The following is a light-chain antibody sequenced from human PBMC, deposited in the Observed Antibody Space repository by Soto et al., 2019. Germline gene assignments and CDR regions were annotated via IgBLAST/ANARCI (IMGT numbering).Light chain of an antibody. CDR3: QQTNTFPLT. Sequence: DIQMTQSPSSVSASVGDRVTITCRASQDISTWLAWYQQKPGKAPNLLIYAASSFQSGVPSRFSGSGSGTDFTLTSSSLQPEDSATYYCQQTNTFPLTFGGGTKVEI. V-gene: IGKV1-12*01. CDR2: AAS. CDR1: QDISTW. J-gene: IGKJ4*01.